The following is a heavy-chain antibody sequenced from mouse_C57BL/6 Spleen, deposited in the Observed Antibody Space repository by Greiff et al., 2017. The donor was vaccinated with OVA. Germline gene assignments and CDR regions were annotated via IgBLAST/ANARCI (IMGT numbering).Heavy chain of an antibody. V-gene: IGHV1-59*01. CDR2: IDPSDSYT. J-gene: IGHJ3*01. Sequence: QVQLQQPGAELVRPGTSVKLSCKASGYTFTSYWMHWVKQRPGQGLEWIGVIDPSDSYTNYNQKFKGKATLTVDTSSSTAYMQLSSLTSEDSAVYYCARGHYGNSLAYWGQGTLVTVSA. CDR1: GYTFTSYW. D-gene: IGHD2-1*01. CDR3: ARGHYGNSLAY.